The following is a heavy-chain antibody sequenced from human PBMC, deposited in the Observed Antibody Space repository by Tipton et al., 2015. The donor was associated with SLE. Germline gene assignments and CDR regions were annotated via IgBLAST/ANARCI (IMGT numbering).Heavy chain of an antibody. CDR2: IYYSGST. V-gene: IGHV4-39*07. CDR1: GGSIRSTSYY. D-gene: IGHD2-21*02. Sequence: TLSLTCTVSGGSIRSTSYYWGWIRQPPGKGLEWIGTIYYSGSTNYNPSLKSRVTLSVDTSKNQFSLTLSSVTAADTAVYYCARLNDATAIASFDYWGQGTLVTVSS. J-gene: IGHJ4*02. CDR3: ARLNDATAIASFDY.